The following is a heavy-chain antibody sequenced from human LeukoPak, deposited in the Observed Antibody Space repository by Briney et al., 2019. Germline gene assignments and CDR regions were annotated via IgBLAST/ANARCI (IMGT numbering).Heavy chain of an antibody. V-gene: IGHV3-11*04. D-gene: IGHD3-22*01. CDR3: ARTYDSSDLYFQH. Sequence: SGGSLRLSCAAYGFTFSDYYMSWIRQAPGKGLEWVSYISSSGSTIYYADSVKGRFTISRDNAKNSLYLQMNSLRAEDTAVYYCARTYDSSDLYFQHWGQGTLVTV. CDR1: GFTFSDYY. J-gene: IGHJ1*01. CDR2: ISSSGSTI.